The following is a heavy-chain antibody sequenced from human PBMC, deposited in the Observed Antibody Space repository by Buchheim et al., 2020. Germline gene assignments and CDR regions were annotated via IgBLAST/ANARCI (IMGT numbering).Heavy chain of an antibody. D-gene: IGHD6-13*01. CDR2: MKHDGSEK. CDR1: GFTFSGYW. Sequence: EVQLVESGGGLVQPGGSLRLSCAASGFTFSGYWMSWVRQAPGKGLEWVANMKHDGSEKYYVDSVKGRFTISRDNAMNSLYLQMNSLRAEDTAVYYCAKDQGASIAAAGDSYYYYGMDVWGQGTT. J-gene: IGHJ6*02. V-gene: IGHV3-7*01. CDR3: AKDQGASIAAAGDSYYYYGMDV.